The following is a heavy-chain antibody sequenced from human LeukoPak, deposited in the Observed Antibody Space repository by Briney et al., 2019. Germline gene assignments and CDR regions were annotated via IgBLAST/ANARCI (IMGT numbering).Heavy chain of an antibody. J-gene: IGHJ4*02. Sequence: PSETLSLTCAVYGGSLSGYYWSWIRQPPGKGLEWIGEINHSGSTNYNPSLKSRVTISVDTSKNQFSLKLSSVTAADTAVYYCACTVYYGSVDYWGQGTLVTVSS. V-gene: IGHV4-34*01. CDR2: INHSGST. CDR1: GGSLSGYY. D-gene: IGHD3-10*01. CDR3: ACTVYYGSVDY.